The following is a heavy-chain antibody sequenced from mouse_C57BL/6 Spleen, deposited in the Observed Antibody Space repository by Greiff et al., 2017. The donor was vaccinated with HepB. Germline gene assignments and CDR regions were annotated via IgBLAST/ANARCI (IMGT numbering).Heavy chain of an antibody. D-gene: IGHD1-1*01. Sequence: VQLKESGAELVRPGASVKLSCTASGFNFTDYYMHWVKQRPGQGLEWIGRIDPEDGDTEYAPKFQGKATMTADTSSNTAYLQLSSLTSEDTAVYYCTTRGYGSSYVGYFGDWGEGTTLTVAS. CDR2: IDPEDGDT. CDR1: GFNFTDYY. J-gene: IGHJ2*01. CDR3: TTRGYGSSYVGYFGD. V-gene: IGHV14-1*01.